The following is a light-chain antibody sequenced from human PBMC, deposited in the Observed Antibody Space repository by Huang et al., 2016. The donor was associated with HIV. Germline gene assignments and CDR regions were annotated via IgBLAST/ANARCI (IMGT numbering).Light chain of an antibody. CDR3: MKGAHGRT. CDR2: QVS. V-gene: IGKV2-30*01. J-gene: IGKJ4*01. CDR1: QSLGNTY. Sequence: DVVMTQSPLFLPVTLGQPASISCRSSQSLGNTYVHWFHQRPDQSTRSLIYQVSNRDSGVPDRFSGSGAGTDFTLRISRVEAEDVGIYYCMKGAHGRTFGGGTKVEIK.